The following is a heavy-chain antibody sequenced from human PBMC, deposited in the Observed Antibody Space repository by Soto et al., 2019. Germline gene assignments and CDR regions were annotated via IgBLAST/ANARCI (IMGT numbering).Heavy chain of an antibody. Sequence: QVQLVQSGAEVKKPGSSVKVSCKASGGTFSSYAISWVRQAPGQGLEWMGIINPSGGSTSYAQKFQGRVTMTRDTSTSTVYMELSSLRSEDTAVYYCARVKRSGYWFDPWGQGTLVTVSS. J-gene: IGHJ5*01. CDR3: ARVKRSGYWFDP. CDR1: GGTFSSYA. CDR2: INPSGGST. V-gene: IGHV1-46*01.